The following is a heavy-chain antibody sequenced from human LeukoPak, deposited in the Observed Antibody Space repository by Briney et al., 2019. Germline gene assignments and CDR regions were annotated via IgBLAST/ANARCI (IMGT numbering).Heavy chain of an antibody. Sequence: PSETLSLTCAVYGGSFSGYYWSWIRQPPGKGLEWIGKINHSGSTNYNPSLKSRVTISVDTSKNQFSLKLSSVTAADTAVYYCSGEIGEGSDYWGQGTLVTVSS. D-gene: IGHD3-10*01. CDR3: SGEIGEGSDY. J-gene: IGHJ4*02. V-gene: IGHV4-34*01. CDR1: GGSFSGYY. CDR2: INHSGST.